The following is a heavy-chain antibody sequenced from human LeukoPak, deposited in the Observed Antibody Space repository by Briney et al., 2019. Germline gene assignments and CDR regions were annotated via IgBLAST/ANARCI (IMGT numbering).Heavy chain of an antibody. J-gene: IGHJ4*01. Sequence: GGSLRLSCAASGFTFSNSAMSWVRQAPGKGLEWVSTLNGSGITTYYADSVKGRFTISRDNSKNTLYLQMNSLRAEDTAVYYCAKGIYSSGWSYFDYWGHGTLVTGSS. CDR1: GFTFSNSA. D-gene: IGHD6-19*01. CDR2: LNGSGITT. CDR3: AKGIYSSGWSYFDY. V-gene: IGHV3-23*01.